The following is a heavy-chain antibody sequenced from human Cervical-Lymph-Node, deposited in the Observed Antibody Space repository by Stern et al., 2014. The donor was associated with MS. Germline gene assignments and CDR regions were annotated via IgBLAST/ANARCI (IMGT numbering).Heavy chain of an antibody. J-gene: IGHJ3*01. CDR2: VSHLGST. V-gene: IGHV4-4*02. CDR1: GGSISRAKW. CDR3: ASGHDAFAL. Sequence: VQLVESGPGVVKPSGTLSLTCVVSGGSISRAKWRSWVRQPPGKGLEWIGEVSHLGSTNYNPSLKSRVSISLDKSNNQVSLKMDSVTAADTAVYYCASGHDAFALWGQGTLVTVSS.